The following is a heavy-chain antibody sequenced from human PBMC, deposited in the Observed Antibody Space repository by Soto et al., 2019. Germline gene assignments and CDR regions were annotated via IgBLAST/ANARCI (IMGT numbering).Heavy chain of an antibody. J-gene: IGHJ5*02. Sequence: RASVKVSCKASGYTFTGYYMYWVRQAPGQGLEWMGWIHPNSGATNYAQKFQGRVTMTRDTSVSTAYMELSRLRSDDTAVYYCGRDLITIFGVVIIPWFDPWGQGTLVTVSS. V-gene: IGHV1-2*02. CDR1: GYTFTGYY. CDR2: IHPNSGAT. D-gene: IGHD3-3*01. CDR3: GRDLITIFGVVIIPWFDP.